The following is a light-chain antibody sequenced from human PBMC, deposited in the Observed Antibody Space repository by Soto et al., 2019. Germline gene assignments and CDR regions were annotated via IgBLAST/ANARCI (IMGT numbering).Light chain of an antibody. CDR3: SSYSGTNYHYV. CDR1: SSDVGGYNY. J-gene: IGLJ1*01. V-gene: IGLV2-8*01. Sequence: QSVLTQPPSASGSFGQSVTISCTGTSSDVGGYNYVSWYQQHPGKAHKLMIYEVSERPSGVPDRFSGSKSGNTASLTVFGLQADDEADYYCSSYSGTNYHYVFGTGTKVTVL. CDR2: EVS.